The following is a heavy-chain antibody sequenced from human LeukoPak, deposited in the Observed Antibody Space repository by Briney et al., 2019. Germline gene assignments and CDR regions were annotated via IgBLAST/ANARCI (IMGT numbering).Heavy chain of an antibody. D-gene: IGHD1-26*01. CDR3: ARSSGSPTGDY. CDR1: GFSFSSYA. V-gene: IGHV3-23*01. J-gene: IGHJ4*02. CDR2: ISESGGNT. Sequence: GGSLRLSCAASGFSFSSYAMSWVRQAPGKGLEWVSAISESGGNTYYADSVKGRFTISRDNSKNTLDLQMNSLRAEDTAVYYCARSSGSPTGDYWGQGTLVTVSS.